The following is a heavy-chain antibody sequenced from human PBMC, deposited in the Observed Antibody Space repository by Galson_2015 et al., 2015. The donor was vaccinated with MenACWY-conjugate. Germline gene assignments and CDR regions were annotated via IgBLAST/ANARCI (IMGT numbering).Heavy chain of an antibody. Sequence: SLRLSCAASGFTFSSYGMHWVRQAPGKGLEWVAVISYDGSNKYYADSVKGRFTISRDNSKNTLYLQMNSLRAEDTAVYYCAKGGSWYSSGWYSNYYYYGMDVWGQGTTVTVSS. D-gene: IGHD6-19*01. V-gene: IGHV3-30*18. CDR3: AKGGSWYSSGWYSNYYYYGMDV. J-gene: IGHJ6*02. CDR2: ISYDGSNK. CDR1: GFTFSSYG.